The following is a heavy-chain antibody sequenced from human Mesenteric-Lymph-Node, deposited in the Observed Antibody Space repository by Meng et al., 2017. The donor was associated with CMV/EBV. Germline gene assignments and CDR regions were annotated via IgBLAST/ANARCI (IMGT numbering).Heavy chain of an antibody. J-gene: IGHJ5*02. CDR3: ARDIRGGRDP. CDR2: IYYGST. D-gene: IGHD2-2*02. Sequence: SETLSLTCTVSGGSVNSGNYYWSWIRQPPGKGLEWIGYIYYGSTNYNPSLKSRVTISVDTSKNQFSLNLSSVTAADTAVYYCARDIRGGRDPWGQGTLVTAPQ. V-gene: IGHV4-61*01. CDR1: GGSVNSGNYY.